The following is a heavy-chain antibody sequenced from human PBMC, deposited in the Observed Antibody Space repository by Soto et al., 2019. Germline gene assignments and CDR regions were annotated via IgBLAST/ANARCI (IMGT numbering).Heavy chain of an antibody. J-gene: IGHJ5*02. CDR3: ARHVAGPGGLRSVEP. CDR2: ISAYNGNT. CDR1: GYTFTSYG. Sequence: GASVKVSCKASGYTFTSYGISWVRQAPGQGLEWMGWISAYNGNTNYAQKLQGRVTMTTDTSTSTAYMELRSLRSDDTAVYYCARHVAGPGGLRSVEPWGQGTRVTVSS. V-gene: IGHV1-18*01. D-gene: IGHD2-15*01.